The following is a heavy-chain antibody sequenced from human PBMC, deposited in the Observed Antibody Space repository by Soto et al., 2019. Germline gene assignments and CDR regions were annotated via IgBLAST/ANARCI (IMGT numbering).Heavy chain of an antibody. V-gene: IGHV1-69*13. Sequence: VASVKVSCKASGGTFSSYAISWVRQAPGQGLEWMGGIIPIFGTANYAQKFQGRVTITADESTITAYMELSSLRSEDTAVYYCARSESDDYGDPTLGYWGQGTLVTVSS. D-gene: IGHD4-17*01. CDR1: GGTFSSYA. J-gene: IGHJ4*02. CDR2: IIPIFGTA. CDR3: ARSESDDYGDPTLGY.